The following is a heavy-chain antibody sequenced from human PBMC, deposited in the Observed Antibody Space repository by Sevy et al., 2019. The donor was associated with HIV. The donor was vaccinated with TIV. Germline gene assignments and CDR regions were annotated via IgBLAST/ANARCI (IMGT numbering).Heavy chain of an antibody. Sequence: GGSLRLSCAASGFTFSSYAMHWVRQAPGKGLEWVAVISYDGSNKYYADSVKGRFTISRDNSKNTLYLQMNSLRAEDTAVYYCARDRHDDSSGYYRLGIDYWGQGTLVTVSS. CDR3: ARDRHDDSSGYYRLGIDY. D-gene: IGHD3-22*01. CDR2: ISYDGSNK. CDR1: GFTFSSYA. J-gene: IGHJ4*02. V-gene: IGHV3-30-3*01.